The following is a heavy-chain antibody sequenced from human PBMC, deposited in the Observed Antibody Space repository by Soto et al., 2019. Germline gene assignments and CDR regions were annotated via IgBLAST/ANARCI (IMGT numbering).Heavy chain of an antibody. J-gene: IGHJ6*02. CDR3: VRSVPGDQTYFWYGMDV. CDR2: ISSSSNTI. CDR1: GFTFSSYS. Sequence: EVQLVESGGGLVQPGGSLRLSWAASGFTFSSYSMNWVRRAPGKGLRWISYISSSSNTIYYADSVKGRFTISRDYAKNSLYLQMNSLTDEDTAVYYCVRSVPGDQTYFWYGMDVWGQGTTVTVSS. D-gene: IGHD7-27*01. V-gene: IGHV3-48*02.